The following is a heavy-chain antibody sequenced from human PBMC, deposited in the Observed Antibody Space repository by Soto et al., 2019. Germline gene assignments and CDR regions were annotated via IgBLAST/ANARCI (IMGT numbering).Heavy chain of an antibody. J-gene: IGHJ4*02. V-gene: IGHV4-28*01. CDR3: ARREIQGPIDY. D-gene: IGHD1-26*01. CDR1: GYSISSSNW. CDR2: IYYSGTT. Sequence: SETLSLTCAVSGYSISSSNWLGWIRQPPGKGLEWIGYIYYSGTTYYNPSLKSRVTMSVDTSKNQFSLKLTSVTAVDTAVYYCARREIQGPIDYWGQGTLVTVLL.